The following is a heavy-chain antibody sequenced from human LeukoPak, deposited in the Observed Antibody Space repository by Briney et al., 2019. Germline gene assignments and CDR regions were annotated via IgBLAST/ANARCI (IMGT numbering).Heavy chain of an antibody. Sequence: PGGFLRLSCAASGFTFSSYGMHWVRQAPGKGLEWVAVIWYDGTNKFYADSVKGRFTISRDNSKNILYLRMNSLRAEDTAVYYCAKDLYSSSSVGTAWGQGSLVTVSS. CDR1: GFTFSSYG. V-gene: IGHV3-33*06. CDR3: AKDLYSSSSVGTA. J-gene: IGHJ5*02. CDR2: IWYDGTNK. D-gene: IGHD6-6*01.